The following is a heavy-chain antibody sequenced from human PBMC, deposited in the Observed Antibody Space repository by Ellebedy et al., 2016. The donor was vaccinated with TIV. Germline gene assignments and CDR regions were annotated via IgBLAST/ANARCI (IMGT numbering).Heavy chain of an antibody. J-gene: IGHJ4*02. Sequence: GESLKISCAASGFTFSSYGMHWVRQAPGKGLEWVAVISYDGRAQHYADSVKGRFTISRDNPKNTLYLQMNSLRVEDTAVYYCATQLWNTEFWGQGTLVIVSS. D-gene: IGHD5-24*01. CDR1: GFTFSSYG. CDR2: ISYDGRAQ. V-gene: IGHV3-30*03. CDR3: ATQLWNTEF.